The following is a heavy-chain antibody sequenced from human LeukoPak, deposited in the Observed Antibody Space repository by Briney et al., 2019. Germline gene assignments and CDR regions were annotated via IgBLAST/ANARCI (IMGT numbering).Heavy chain of an antibody. CDR2: INPSGGTT. D-gene: IGHD4-11*01. CDR1: GYTFTRHQ. V-gene: IGHV1-46*01. J-gene: IGHJ6*02. CDR3: ARELTSGGMDV. Sequence: GASVKVSCKASGYTFTRHQMYWVRQAPGQGLEWMGLINPSGGTTSYAQKFQGRVTMTTDTSTSTVYMELSGLRSEDTAVYYYARELTSGGMDVWGRGTTVTVSS.